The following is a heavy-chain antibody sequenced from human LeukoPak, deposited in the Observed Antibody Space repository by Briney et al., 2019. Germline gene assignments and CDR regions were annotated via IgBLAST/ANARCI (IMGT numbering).Heavy chain of an antibody. CDR3: AIDQPVAGVSTFDS. CDR1: GYTFTRYA. Sequence: ASVKVSCKASGYTFTRYAMNRLRQAPGQGLEWMGWINPNTGNPTYAQAFTGRFVFSLDTSVSTAYLQVSSLNTEDTAVYYCAIDQPVAGVSTFDSWGQGTLVTVSS. J-gene: IGHJ4*02. D-gene: IGHD6-19*01. V-gene: IGHV7-4-1*02. CDR2: INPNTGNP.